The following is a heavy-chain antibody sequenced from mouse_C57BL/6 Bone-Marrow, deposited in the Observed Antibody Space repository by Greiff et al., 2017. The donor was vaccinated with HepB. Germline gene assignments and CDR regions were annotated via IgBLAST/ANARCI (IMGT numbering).Heavy chain of an antibody. J-gene: IGHJ1*03. CDR2: IHPSDSDT. V-gene: IGHV1-74*01. CDR3: AIGANWDVWYFDV. D-gene: IGHD4-1*01. Sequence: QVQLKQPGAELVKPGASVKVSCKASGYTFTSYWMHWVKQRPGQGLEWIGRIHPSDSDTNYNQKFKGKATLTVDKSSSTAYMQLSSLTSEDSAVYYCAIGANWDVWYFDVWGTGTTVTVSS. CDR1: GYTFTSYW.